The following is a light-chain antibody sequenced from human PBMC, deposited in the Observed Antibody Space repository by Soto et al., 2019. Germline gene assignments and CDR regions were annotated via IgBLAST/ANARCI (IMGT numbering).Light chain of an antibody. J-gene: IGLJ1*01. Sequence: QSVLTQPASVSGSPGQSITISCTGTSSDVGGYNYVSWYQQHPAKAPKLMIYDVSNRPSGVSNRFSGSKSANTASLTISGLQAEDEADYYCYSYTSSSTYVFGTGTTVTVL. V-gene: IGLV2-14*01. CDR2: DVS. CDR1: SSDVGGYNY. CDR3: YSYTSSSTYV.